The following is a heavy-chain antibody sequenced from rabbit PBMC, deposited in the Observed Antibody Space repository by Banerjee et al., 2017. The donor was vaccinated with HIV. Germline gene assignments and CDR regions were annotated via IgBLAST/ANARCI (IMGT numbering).Heavy chain of an antibody. Sequence: QQQLVESGGGLVKPGASLTLTCKASGFSFSGGYDLCWVRQAPGKGLEWIGCIYAATGRTWYMSWVYGRFTVSRSTSLNTMDLKMTSLTVADTATFLFLISWASVSSYGELWGPGTLVTV. V-gene: IGHV1S43*01. D-gene: IGHD8-1*01. CDR3: LISWASVSSYGEL. CDR2: IYAATGRT. CDR1: GFSFSGGYD. J-gene: IGHJ4*01.